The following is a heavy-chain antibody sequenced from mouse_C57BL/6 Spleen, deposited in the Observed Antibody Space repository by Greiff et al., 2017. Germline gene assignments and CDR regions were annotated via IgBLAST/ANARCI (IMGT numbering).Heavy chain of an antibody. CDR2: ISSGGSYT. J-gene: IGHJ2*01. CDR1: GFTFSSYG. Sequence: DVMLVESGGDLVKPGGSLKLSCAASGFTFSSYGMSWVRQTPDKRLEWVATISSGGSYTYYPDSVKGRFTISRDNAKNTLYLQMSSLKSEDTAMYYCARHYYYGSRSYFDYWGQGTTLTVSS. V-gene: IGHV5-6*02. D-gene: IGHD1-1*01. CDR3: ARHYYYGSRSYFDY.